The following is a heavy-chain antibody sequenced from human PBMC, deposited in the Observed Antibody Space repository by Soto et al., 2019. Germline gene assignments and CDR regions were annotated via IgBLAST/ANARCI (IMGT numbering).Heavy chain of an antibody. CDR1: GYIFVNYG. D-gene: IGHD1-1*01. V-gene: IGHV1-18*01. CDR2: ISPYTGNT. J-gene: IGHJ6*02. Sequence: QVQLVQSGDEVKKPGASVKVSCKASGYIFVNYGIAWVRQAPGQGLEWMGWISPYTGNTHSATKVQGRLTMTTDTSTGSAKVDLGSLTSADTAVYYCGMVDKYVTTAPQDGWGQGTTVTVSS. CDR3: GMVDKYVTTAPQDG.